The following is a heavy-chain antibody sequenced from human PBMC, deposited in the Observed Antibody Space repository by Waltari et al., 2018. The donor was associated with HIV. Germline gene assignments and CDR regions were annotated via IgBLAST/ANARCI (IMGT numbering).Heavy chain of an antibody. CDR2: ISWDGSNK. D-gene: IGHD3-22*01. V-gene: IGHV3-30-3*01. Sequence: QVQLVESGGGVVQPGRSLGLSCAASGVTFNPYAMHWVRQAPGKGLEWVAVISWDGSNKHYADSVKGRCTISRDNSRNSLYLQMSSLRAEDTAVYYCGREGDYYDSSPFDYWGQGTLVTVSS. CDR3: GREGDYYDSSPFDY. CDR1: GVTFNPYA. J-gene: IGHJ4*02.